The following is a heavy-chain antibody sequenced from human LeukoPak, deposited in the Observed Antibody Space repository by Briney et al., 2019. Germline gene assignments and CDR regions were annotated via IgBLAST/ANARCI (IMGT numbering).Heavy chain of an antibody. CDR2: IYSGGST. J-gene: IGHJ4*02. D-gene: IGHD6-13*01. CDR3: AKEDQQLAGNLDY. V-gene: IGHV3-53*01. CDR1: GFTVSNTY. Sequence: GGSLRLSCAASGFTVSNTYMSWVRQAPGKGLERVSVIYSGGSTYYADSVKGRFTISRDNSKNTLYLQMNSLRAEDAAVYYCAKEDQQLAGNLDYWGQGTLVTVSS.